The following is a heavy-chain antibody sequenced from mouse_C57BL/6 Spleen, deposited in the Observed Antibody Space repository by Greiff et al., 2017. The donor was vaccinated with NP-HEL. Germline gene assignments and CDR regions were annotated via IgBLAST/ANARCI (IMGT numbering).Heavy chain of an antibody. CDR3: ASKGDGYYDY. CDR2: INPKNGGT. CDR1: GYTFTDYY. J-gene: IGHJ2*01. D-gene: IGHD2-3*01. Sequence: EVQLQQSGPELVKPGASVKISCKASGYTFTDYYMNWVKQSHGKSLEWIGDINPKNGGTSYNQKFKGKATLTVDKSSSTAYMELRSLTSEDSAVYYCASKGDGYYDYWGQGTTLTVSS. V-gene: IGHV1-26*01.